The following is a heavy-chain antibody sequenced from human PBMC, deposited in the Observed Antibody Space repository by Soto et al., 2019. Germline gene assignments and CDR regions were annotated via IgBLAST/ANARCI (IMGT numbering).Heavy chain of an antibody. CDR2: ISHSGTYI. V-gene: IGHV3-21*01. CDR3: ASPRDYCVSTSNCFIAFDL. D-gene: IGHD2-2*01. J-gene: IGHJ3*01. Sequence: GGSLRLSCSASGFAFGDYIMKWVRQAPGGGLDWVASISHSGTYIFYADSVKGRFAISRDNAEGSLFLQMSSLRVEDTAIYYCASPRDYCVSTSNCFIAFDLWGQGTRVTVSS. CDR1: GFAFGDYI.